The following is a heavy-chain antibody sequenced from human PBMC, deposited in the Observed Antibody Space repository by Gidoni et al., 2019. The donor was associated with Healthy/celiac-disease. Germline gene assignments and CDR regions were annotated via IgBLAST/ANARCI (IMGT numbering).Heavy chain of an antibody. V-gene: IGHV4-34*01. Sequence: QVQLQQWGAGLLTPSETLSLTCAVYGGYFRGYYWSWIRHPPGKGLEWIGEINPSGSTNYNPSLKSRVTISVDTSKNQFSLKLSSVTAADTAVYYCARGVIYCSGGSCDDYWGQGTLVTVSS. D-gene: IGHD2-15*01. CDR2: INPSGST. CDR1: GGYFRGYY. CDR3: ARGVIYCSGGSCDDY. J-gene: IGHJ4*02.